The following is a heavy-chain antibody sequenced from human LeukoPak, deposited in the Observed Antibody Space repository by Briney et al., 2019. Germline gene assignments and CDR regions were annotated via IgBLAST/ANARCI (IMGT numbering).Heavy chain of an antibody. D-gene: IGHD3-3*01. CDR1: GGSISSYY. CDR3: ARGLYDFWSGYWETYNWFDP. CDR2: IYYSGST. J-gene: IGHJ5*02. Sequence: SETLSLTCTVSGGSISSYYWSWIRQPPGKGLEWIGYIYYSGSTNYNPSLKSRVTISVDTSKNQFSLKLSSVTAADTAVYYCARGLYDFWSGYWETYNWFDPWGQGTLVTVSS. V-gene: IGHV4-59*12.